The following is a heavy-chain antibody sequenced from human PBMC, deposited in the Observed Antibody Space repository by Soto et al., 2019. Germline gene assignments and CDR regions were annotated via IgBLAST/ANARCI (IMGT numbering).Heavy chain of an antibody. Sequence: PGGSLRLSCAASGFTFSSYAMSWVRQAPGKGLEWVSAISGSGGSTYYADSVKGRFTISRDNSKNTLYLQMNSLRAEDTAVYYCAKVQPDRSRYYYDSSGYTDYWGQGTLVTVSS. V-gene: IGHV3-23*01. CDR3: AKVQPDRSRYYYDSSGYTDY. J-gene: IGHJ4*02. CDR2: ISGSGGST. D-gene: IGHD3-22*01. CDR1: GFTFSSYA.